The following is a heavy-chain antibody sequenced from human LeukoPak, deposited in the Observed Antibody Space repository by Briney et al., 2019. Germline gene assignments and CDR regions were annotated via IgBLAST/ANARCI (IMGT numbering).Heavy chain of an antibody. V-gene: IGHV4-59*10. CDR3: ARQQQLGSYYFDY. CDR1: GGSFSGYY. J-gene: IGHJ4*02. Sequence: PSETLSLTCAVYGGSFSGYYWSWIRQPAGKGLEWIGRIYTSGSTNYNPSLKSRVTMSVDTSKNQFSLKLSSVTAADTAVYYCARQQQLGSYYFDYWGQGTLVTVSS. D-gene: IGHD6-13*01. CDR2: IYTSGST.